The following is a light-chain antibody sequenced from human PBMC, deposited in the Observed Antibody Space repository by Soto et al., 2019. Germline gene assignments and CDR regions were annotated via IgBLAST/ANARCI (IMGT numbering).Light chain of an antibody. CDR3: QQYRTSPPMYT. J-gene: IGKJ2*01. CDR2: GAS. V-gene: IGKV3-15*01. CDR1: QNVGNN. Sequence: EIVMTQSPATLSVSPGERATLSCRASQNVGNNLVWYQQKPGQAPRLLIYGASTRAAGIPDRFSGSGSGTEFTLTISRLEPEDFAVYYCQQYRTSPPMYTFGQGTKLEIK.